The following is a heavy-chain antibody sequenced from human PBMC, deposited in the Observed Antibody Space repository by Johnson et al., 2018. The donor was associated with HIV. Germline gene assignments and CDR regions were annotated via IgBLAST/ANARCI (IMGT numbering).Heavy chain of an antibody. J-gene: IGHJ3*02. Sequence: VQLVESGGGVVRPGGSLRLSCAASGFTFDDYAINWVRQAPGKGLEWVSGISWNSGSIGYADSVKGRFTISRDNSKNTLYLQRNSLRAEDTAVYYCARACRDGYTCDAFDIWGQGTMVTVSS. CDR3: ARACRDGYTCDAFDI. D-gene: IGHD5-24*01. V-gene: IGHV3-20*04. CDR2: ISWNSGSI. CDR1: GFTFDDYA.